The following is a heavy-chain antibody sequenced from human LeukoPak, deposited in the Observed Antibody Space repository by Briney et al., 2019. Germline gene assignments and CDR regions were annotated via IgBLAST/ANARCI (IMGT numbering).Heavy chain of an antibody. V-gene: IGHV3-7*01. J-gene: IGHJ4*02. D-gene: IGHD3-10*01. CDR3: ARRGDYYGSGSYYNLYFDY. Sequence: PGGSLRLSCAASGFTFSSYWMSWVRQAPGKGLEWVANIKQDGGEKYYVDSVKGRFTISRDNSKNTLYLQMNSLRAEDTAVYYCARRGDYYGSGSYYNLYFDYWGQGTLVTVSS. CDR1: GFTFSSYW. CDR2: IKQDGGEK.